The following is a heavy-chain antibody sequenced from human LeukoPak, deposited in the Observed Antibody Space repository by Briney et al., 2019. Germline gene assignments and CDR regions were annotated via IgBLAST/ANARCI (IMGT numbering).Heavy chain of an antibody. J-gene: IGHJ3*02. CDR2: ISYDGSNK. Sequence: PGRSLGLSCAASGFTFSSYAMHWVRQAPGKGLEWVAVISYDGSNKYYADSVKGRFTISRDNSKNTLYLQMNSLRAEDTAVYYCARALRITGPPQMKMTDAFDIWGQGAMVTVSS. CDR1: GFTFSSYA. V-gene: IGHV3-30-3*01. CDR3: ARALRITGPPQMKMTDAFDI. D-gene: IGHD3-16*01.